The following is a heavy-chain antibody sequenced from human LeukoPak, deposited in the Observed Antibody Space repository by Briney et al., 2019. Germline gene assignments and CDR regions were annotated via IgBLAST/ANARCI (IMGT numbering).Heavy chain of an antibody. CDR3: ARDSGTTGEVKFDP. V-gene: IGHV4-4*07. CDR2: IYTSGTI. Sequence: PSETLSLTCTVSGGSISSYYWSWIRQPAGTALEWIGRIYTSGTITYNPSLKSRVTMSVDTSKNQFSLKLSSVTAADTAVYYWARDSGTTGEVKFDPWGQGTLVTVSS. D-gene: IGHD3-10*01. J-gene: IGHJ5*02. CDR1: GGSISSYY.